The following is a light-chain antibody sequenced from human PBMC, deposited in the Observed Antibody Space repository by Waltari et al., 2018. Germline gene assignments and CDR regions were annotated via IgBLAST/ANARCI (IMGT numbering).Light chain of an antibody. J-gene: IGKJ2*01. CDR2: TAS. CDR3: QQLISYPYT. V-gene: IGKV1-9*01. CDR1: QGIRGY. Sequence: DIQLTQSPSFLSASVGDRVTITCRTSQGIRGYLAWYQQRPGSAPRLLIYTASTLQSGVPSRFGGSGSGTEFTLTITSLQPEDFANYYCQQLISYPYTFGQGTKLEIK.